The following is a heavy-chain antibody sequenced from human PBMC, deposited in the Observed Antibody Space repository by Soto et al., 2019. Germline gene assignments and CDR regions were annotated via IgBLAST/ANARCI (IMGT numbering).Heavy chain of an antibody. CDR2: LNGGVDGT. V-gene: IGHV1-3*01. CDR1: GFTALSYA. CDR3: AREVKGVTSFDY. J-gene: IGHJ4*02. D-gene: IGHD3-10*01. Sequence: QVRLIQSGPEMMQPGASVRVSCTASGFTALSYAFHWVRQAPGQGPEWLGWLNGGVDGTSYSQRLQGRVTISRDTSANTVYLYVNSLTSEDTDVYYCAREVKGVTSFDYWGQGTLFTVSS.